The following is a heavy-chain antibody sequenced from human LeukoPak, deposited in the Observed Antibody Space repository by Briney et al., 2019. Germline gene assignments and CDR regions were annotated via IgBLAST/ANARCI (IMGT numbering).Heavy chain of an antibody. Sequence: GGSLRLSCAASGFSFSSYRMNWVRKAPGKGLEWVSSISTSSSYIYYADSVKGRFTISRDNAKSSRYLQMHRLRADDTAADYCKRDRCSSTICYLDHWGQVTLVTGS. J-gene: IGHJ4*02. CDR2: ISTSSSYI. D-gene: IGHD2-2*01. V-gene: IGHV3-21*01. CDR3: KRDRCSSTICYLDH. CDR1: GFSFSSYR.